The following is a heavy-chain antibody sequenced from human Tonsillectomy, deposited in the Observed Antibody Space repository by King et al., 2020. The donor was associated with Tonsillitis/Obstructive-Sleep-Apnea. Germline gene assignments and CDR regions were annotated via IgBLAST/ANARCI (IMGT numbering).Heavy chain of an antibody. D-gene: IGHD1-1*01. CDR2: IRSSSSYI. CDR1: GFTFSSYS. V-gene: IGHV3-21*01. CDR3: ARDRRNRTEDYYYYMDV. J-gene: IGHJ6*03. Sequence: VQLVESGGGLVKPGGSLRLSCAASGFTFSSYSMNWVRQAPGKGLEWFSSIRSSSSYIYYAVSVKGRFTISRNNAKNSLYLQMNSLRAEDTAVYYCARDRRNRTEDYYYYMDVWGKGTTVTVSS.